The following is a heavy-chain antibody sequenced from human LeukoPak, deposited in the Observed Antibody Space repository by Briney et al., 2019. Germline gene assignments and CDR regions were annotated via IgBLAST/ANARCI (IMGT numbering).Heavy chain of an antibody. D-gene: IGHD4-17*01. CDR2: IKQDESEK. Sequence: PGGSLRLSCAASGFTFSRYWMSWVRQAPGKGVEWVANIKQDESEKYYVDSVKGRFTITRDNAKNSMYLQINSLRAEDTAVYHCARGNDYGDHVGIYFDYWGQGTLVTVSS. V-gene: IGHV3-7*03. J-gene: IGHJ4*02. CDR3: ARGNDYGDHVGIYFDY. CDR1: GFTFSRYW.